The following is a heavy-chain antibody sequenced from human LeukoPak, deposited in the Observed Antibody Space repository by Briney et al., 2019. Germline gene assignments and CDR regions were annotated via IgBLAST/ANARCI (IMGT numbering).Heavy chain of an antibody. J-gene: IGHJ4*02. CDR2: IIDSGGRT. Sequence: GGSLRLSCAVSGITLSNYYMSWVLQAPGKGLGWVAGIIDSGGRTNYADSVKGRFTISRDNPKNTLYLQMNSLRAEDTAVYFCAKRGVVIRVILVGFHKEAYYFDSWGQGALVTVSS. V-gene: IGHV3-23*01. CDR3: AKRGVVIRVILVGFHKEAYYFDS. CDR1: GITLSNYY. D-gene: IGHD3-22*01.